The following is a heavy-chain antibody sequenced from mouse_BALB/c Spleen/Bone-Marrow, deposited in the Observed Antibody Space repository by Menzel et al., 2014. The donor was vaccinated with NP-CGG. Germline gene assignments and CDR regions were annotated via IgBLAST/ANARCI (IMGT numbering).Heavy chain of an antibody. CDR2: ILPGSGST. Sequence: VQLQQSGAELMKPGASVKISCKASGYTFSNYWMEWVRQRPGHGLEWIGEILPGSGSTNYNEKFKGRATITAETSSITAYMQLSSLTSEDSAVYYCARDGNCPGWFTYWGHGTLVTVSA. D-gene: IGHD2-3*01. J-gene: IGHJ3*01. CDR1: GYTFSNYW. CDR3: ARDGNCPGWFTY. V-gene: IGHV1-9*01.